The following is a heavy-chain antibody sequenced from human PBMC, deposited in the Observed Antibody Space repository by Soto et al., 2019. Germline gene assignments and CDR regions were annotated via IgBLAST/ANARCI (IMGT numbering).Heavy chain of an antibody. D-gene: IGHD2-8*01. Sequence: QVPLQESGPGLVKPSGTLSLTCAVSSGSISTDYWWSWVRQPPGKGLEWIGEVHRSGTTNYIQSLKSRVTMSVDKSGNQVSLELTSVAAADTAVYYCARGVSFRWVSWGQGTLVTVSS. J-gene: IGHJ5*02. CDR3: ARGVSFRWVS. V-gene: IGHV4-4*02. CDR1: SGSISTDYW. CDR2: VHRSGTT.